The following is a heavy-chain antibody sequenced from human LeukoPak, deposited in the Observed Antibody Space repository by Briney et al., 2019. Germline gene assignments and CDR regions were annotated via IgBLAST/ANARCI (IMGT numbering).Heavy chain of an antibody. Sequence: PGGSLRLSCTASGFTFGDYAMSWVRQAPGKGLEWVGFIRSKAYGGTTEYAASVKGRFTIPRDDSKSIAYLQMNSLKTEDTAVYYCTRDFDILTFDYWGQGTLVTVSS. CDR1: GFTFGDYA. V-gene: IGHV3-49*04. J-gene: IGHJ4*02. D-gene: IGHD3-9*01. CDR3: TRDFDILTFDY. CDR2: IRSKAYGGTT.